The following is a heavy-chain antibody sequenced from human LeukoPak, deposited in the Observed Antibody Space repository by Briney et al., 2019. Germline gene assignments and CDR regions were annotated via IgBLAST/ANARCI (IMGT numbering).Heavy chain of an antibody. D-gene: IGHD5-12*01. CDR2: ISSSGSTI. J-gene: IGHJ4*02. CDR3: ARDSRATAVDY. Sequence: GGSLRLSCAASGFTFSSYEMNWVRQAPGKGLEWASYISSSGSTIYYADSVKGRFTISRDNAKNSLYLQMNSLRAEDTAVYYCARDSRATAVDYWGQGTLVTVSS. CDR1: GFTFSSYE. V-gene: IGHV3-48*03.